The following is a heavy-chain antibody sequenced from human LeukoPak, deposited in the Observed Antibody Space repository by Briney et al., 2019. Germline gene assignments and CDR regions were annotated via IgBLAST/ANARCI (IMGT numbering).Heavy chain of an antibody. Sequence: GGSLRLSCAASGFTVSCNYMREVRQAPGKGREGGLVIYSGGSTYYADSVKGRFTISRDNSKKTLYLQMNSLRAEDTAVYYCARDLPIRFDYWGQGTLVTVSS. V-gene: IGHV3-66*02. CDR1: GFTVSCNY. D-gene: IGHD3-3*02. CDR2: IYSGGST. J-gene: IGHJ4*02. CDR3: ARDLPIRFDY.